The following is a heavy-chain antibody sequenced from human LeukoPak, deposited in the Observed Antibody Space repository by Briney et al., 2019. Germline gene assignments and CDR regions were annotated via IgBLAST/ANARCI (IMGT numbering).Heavy chain of an antibody. CDR2: IYHSGST. V-gene: IGHV4-30-2*01. CDR3: ARGFIAARPNGFDY. D-gene: IGHD6-6*01. Sequence: SETLSLTCTVSGGSISSGGYYWSWIRQPPGKGLEWIGYIYHSGSTYYNPSLKSRVTISVDRSKNQFSLKLSSVTAADTAVYYCARGFIAARPNGFDYWGQGTLVTVSS. CDR1: GGSISSGGYY. J-gene: IGHJ4*02.